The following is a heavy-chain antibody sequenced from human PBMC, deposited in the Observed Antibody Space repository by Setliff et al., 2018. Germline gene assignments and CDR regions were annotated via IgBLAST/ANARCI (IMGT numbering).Heavy chain of an antibody. CDR3: ARSPFPVDTVMVTTFDS. J-gene: IGHJ4*02. Sequence: PSVKVSCKTSRGTFSNYAISWVRQAPGQGLEWMGGTTPIFTTANYAQKFQGRVTITADESTSTAYMELSSLKSEDTTVYYCARSPFPVDTVMVTTFDSWGQGTLGTVSS. V-gene: IGHV1-69*13. D-gene: IGHD5-18*01. CDR1: RGTFSNYA. CDR2: TTPIFTTA.